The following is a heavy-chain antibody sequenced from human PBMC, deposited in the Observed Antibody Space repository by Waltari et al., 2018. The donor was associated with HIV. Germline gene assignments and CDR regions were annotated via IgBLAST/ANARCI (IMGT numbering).Heavy chain of an antibody. Sequence: VQLVESGGGVVQPGRSLSLSCAASGSNFSTSGMYWVRQSPGKGLEWLALISYDGNHKYYPDSVKGRFTISRDNSNYTLYLQMINLRVEDTAVYYCARDQNYGGNAFDSWGQGTLVTVSS. CDR1: GSNFSTSG. D-gene: IGHD4-17*01. J-gene: IGHJ4*02. CDR2: ISYDGNHK. CDR3: ARDQNYGGNAFDS. V-gene: IGHV3-30*03.